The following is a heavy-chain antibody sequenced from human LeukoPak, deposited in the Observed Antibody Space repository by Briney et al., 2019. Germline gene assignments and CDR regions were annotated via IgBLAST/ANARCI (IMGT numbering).Heavy chain of an antibody. V-gene: IGHV3-74*01. D-gene: IGHD3-16*01. CDR3: GRGGSYGDY. Sequence: GSLRLSCAASGFTFSRYWMHWARQVPGKGLVWVSRVNPDGSSTTYVDSVKGRFTSSRDNAKNTLYLQMNRLRVEDTAVYYCGRGGSYGDYWGQGILVTVSS. CDR1: GFTFSRYW. J-gene: IGHJ4*02. CDR2: VNPDGSST.